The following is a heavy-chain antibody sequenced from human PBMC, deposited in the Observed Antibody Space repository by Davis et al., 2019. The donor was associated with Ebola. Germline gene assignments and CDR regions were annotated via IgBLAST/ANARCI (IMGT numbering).Heavy chain of an antibody. J-gene: IGHJ5*02. CDR1: GGSFSGYY. V-gene: IGHV4-34*01. CDR2: INHSGST. Sequence: SETLSLTCAVYGGSFSGYYWSCIRQPPGKGLEWIGEINHSGSTNYNPSLKSRVTISVDTSKNQFSLKLSSVTAADTAVYYCARGVGATTGWFDPWGQGTLVTVSS. D-gene: IGHD1-26*01. CDR3: ARGVGATTGWFDP.